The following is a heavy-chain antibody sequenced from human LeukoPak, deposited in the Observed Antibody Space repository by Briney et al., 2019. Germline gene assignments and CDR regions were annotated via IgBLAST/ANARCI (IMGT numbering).Heavy chain of an antibody. CDR3: ARVANTAMVPIFDP. Sequence: GGSLRLSCAASGFTFSDYYMSWIRQAPGKGLEWVSYISSSGSTIYYADSVKGRFTISRDNAKNSLYLQMNSLRAEDTAVYYCARVANTAMVPIFDPWGQGTLATVSS. J-gene: IGHJ5*02. D-gene: IGHD5-18*01. CDR1: GFTFSDYY. CDR2: ISSSGSTI. V-gene: IGHV3-11*04.